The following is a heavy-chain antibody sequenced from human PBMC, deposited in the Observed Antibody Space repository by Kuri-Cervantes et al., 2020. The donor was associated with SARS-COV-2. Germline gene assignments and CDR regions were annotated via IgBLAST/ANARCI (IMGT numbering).Heavy chain of an antibody. V-gene: IGHV3-7*01. D-gene: IGHD2-21*02. J-gene: IGHJ4*02. CDR3: ARGGCGGDCSLDY. Sequence: GESLKISCAASGFTFSSHWMSWVRQAPGKGLEWVANIKHDGSAKYYVDSVKGRFTISRDNARNSLFLQMNSLRPDDTAVYYCARGGCGGDCSLDYWGQGTLVTVSS. CDR1: GFTFSSHW. CDR2: IKHDGSAK.